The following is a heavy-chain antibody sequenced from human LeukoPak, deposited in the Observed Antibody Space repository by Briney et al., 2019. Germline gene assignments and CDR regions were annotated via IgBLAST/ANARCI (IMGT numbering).Heavy chain of an antibody. CDR2: ISSSSSYI. V-gene: IGHV3-21*01. J-gene: IGHJ5*02. Sequence: PGESLRLSCAASGFTFSSYSMNWVRQAPGKGLEWVSSISSSSSYIYYTDSVKGRFTISRDNAKNSLYLQMDSLRVEDTAVYYCARGAAGGMYNWFDPWGQGTLVTVSS. CDR3: ARGAAGGMYNWFDP. D-gene: IGHD6-13*01. CDR1: GFTFSSYS.